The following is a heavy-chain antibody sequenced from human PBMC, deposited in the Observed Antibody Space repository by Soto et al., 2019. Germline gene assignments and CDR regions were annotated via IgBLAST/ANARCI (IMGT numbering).Heavy chain of an antibody. CDR1: GFTFDTYV. J-gene: IGHJ4*02. V-gene: IGHV3-23*01. D-gene: IGHD6-19*01. Sequence: EVQLLESGGGLVQPGGSLRLSCAASGFTFDTYVMSWVRQAPGKGVVWVSALSSGGDSTWSADSVKGRFILSRDNSKNTLYLQIRDLRAEDTAIYYCAKGGWLDDWGQGTLVTVSS. CDR3: AKGGWLDD. CDR2: LSSGGDST.